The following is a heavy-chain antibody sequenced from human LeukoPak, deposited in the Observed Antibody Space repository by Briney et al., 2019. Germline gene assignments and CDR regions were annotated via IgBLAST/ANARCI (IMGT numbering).Heavy chain of an antibody. CDR3: ARYEIYYDYVWGSYRERDYYYMDV. J-gene: IGHJ6*03. CDR2: IGSSDSTT. Sequence: GGSLRLSCVASGFTFSSYEMNWVRQAPGKGLEWLSYIGSSDSTTHYADSVKGRFTISRDNAKNSLYLQMNSLRAEDTAVYYCARYEIYYDYVWGSYRERDYYYMDVWGKGTTVTISS. D-gene: IGHD3-16*02. V-gene: IGHV3-48*03. CDR1: GFTFSSYE.